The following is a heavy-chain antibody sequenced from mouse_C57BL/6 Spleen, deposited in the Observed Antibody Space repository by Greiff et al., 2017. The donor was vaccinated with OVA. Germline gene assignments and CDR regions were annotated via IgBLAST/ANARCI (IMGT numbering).Heavy chain of an antibody. V-gene: IGHV1-50*01. Sequence: QVQLQQPGAELVKPGASVKLSCKASGYTFTSYWMQWVKQRPGQGLEWIGDIDPSDSDTNYNQKFKGKATLTVDTSSRTAYMRLSSLTSEDSAVYYCARRADGYYFDYWGQGTTLTVSS. CDR2: IDPSDSDT. CDR1: GYTFTSYW. J-gene: IGHJ2*01. CDR3: ARRADGYYFDY. D-gene: IGHD2-3*01.